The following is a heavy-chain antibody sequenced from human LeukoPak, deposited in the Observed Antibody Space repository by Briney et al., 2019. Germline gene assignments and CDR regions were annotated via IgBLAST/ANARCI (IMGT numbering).Heavy chain of an antibody. D-gene: IGHD5-18*01. V-gene: IGHV3-23*01. CDR2: ISGSGDST. J-gene: IGHJ4*02. CDR1: GFTFSSYA. CDR3: ASLPTVMVIHVFDY. Sequence: GGSLRLSCAASGFTFSSYAMSWVRQAPGKGLEWVSAISGSGDSTYYADSVKGRFIISRDNFKNTLYLQMKSLRAEDTAVYYCASLPTVMVIHVFDYWGQGTLVTVSS.